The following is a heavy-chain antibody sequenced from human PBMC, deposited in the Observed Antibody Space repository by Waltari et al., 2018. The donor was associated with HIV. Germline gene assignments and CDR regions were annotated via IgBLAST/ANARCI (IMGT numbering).Heavy chain of an antibody. Sequence: QLVESGGGVVPPGGSLQLSWPAYRFRASRSCMQSVSQAPGKGLGLVAMRSFDEENKKYGDSVKGRFTVSRDNSKNTGYLQMNSLRPGDTAVYYCAREGDCFSNKCSGGLMSYWGQGTLVTVSS. J-gene: IGHJ4*02. D-gene: IGHD3-16*01. CDR2: RSFDEENK. CDR3: AREGDCFSNKCSGGLMSY. CDR1: RFRASRSC. V-gene: IGHV3-30*03.